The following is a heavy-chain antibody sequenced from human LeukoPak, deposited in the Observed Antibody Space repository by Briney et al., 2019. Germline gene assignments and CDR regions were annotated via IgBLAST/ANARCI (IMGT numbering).Heavy chain of an antibody. J-gene: IGHJ4*02. CDR3: ARTGTTGERGDY. D-gene: IGHD1-7*01. V-gene: IGHV4-31*03. CDR1: GGSISSGGYY. Sequence: SETLSLTCTVSGGSISSGGYYWSWIRQHPGKGLEWIRYIYYSGSTYYNPSLKSRVTISVDTSKNQFSLKLSSVTAADTAVYYCARTGTTGERGDYWGQGTLVTVSS. CDR2: IYYSGST.